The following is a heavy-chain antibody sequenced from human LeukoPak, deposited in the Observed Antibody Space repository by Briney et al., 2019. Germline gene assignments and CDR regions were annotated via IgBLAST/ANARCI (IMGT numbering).Heavy chain of an antibody. D-gene: IGHD2-15*01. V-gene: IGHV3-30-3*01. CDR3: AKDHRDIVVVVAATLDGEGAFDI. J-gene: IGHJ3*02. CDR2: TSYDGSNK. CDR1: GFTFSSYA. Sequence: GGSLRLSCAASGFTFSSYAMHWVRQAPGKGLEWVAVTSYDGSNKYYADSVKGRFTISRDNSKNTLYLQMNSLRAEDTAVYYCAKDHRDIVVVVAATLDGEGAFDIWGQGTMVTVSS.